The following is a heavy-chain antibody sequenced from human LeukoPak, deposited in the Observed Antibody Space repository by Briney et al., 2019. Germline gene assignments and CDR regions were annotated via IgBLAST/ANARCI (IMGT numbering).Heavy chain of an antibody. CDR3: ATDVGFGDSDV. V-gene: IGHV4-59*01. CDR2: IYYSGST. Sequence: PSETLSLTCTVSGGSISSYYWSWIRQPPGKGLEWIGYIYYSGSTNYNPSLKSRVTISVDTSKNQFSLKLSSVTAADTAVYYCATDVGFGDSDVWGKGTTVIVSS. D-gene: IGHD3-10*01. CDR1: GGSISSYY. J-gene: IGHJ6*04.